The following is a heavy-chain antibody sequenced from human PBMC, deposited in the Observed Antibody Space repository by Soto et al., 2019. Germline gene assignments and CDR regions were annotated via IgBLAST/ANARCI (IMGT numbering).Heavy chain of an antibody. CDR3: AKEDLLRGYSGYGHFDY. CDR1: GFTFDFYA. D-gene: IGHD5-12*01. V-gene: IGHV3-9*01. J-gene: IGHJ4*02. Sequence: PGGSLRLSCAASGFTFDFYAMHWVRQAPGKGLEWVSGISWNSGSIGYADSVKGRFTISRDNAKNSLYLQMNSLRAEDTALYYCAKEDLLRGYSGYGHFDYWGQGTLVTVSS. CDR2: ISWNSGSI.